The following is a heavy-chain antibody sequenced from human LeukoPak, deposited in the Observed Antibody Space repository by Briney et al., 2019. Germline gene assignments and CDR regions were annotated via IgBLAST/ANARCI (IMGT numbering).Heavy chain of an antibody. CDR3: ALAAAATPIDY. J-gene: IGHJ4*02. D-gene: IGHD6-13*01. Sequence: GGSLRLSCPASGFTFSSSGMNWVRQAPGKGLEWVSYISSSSSTIYYTDSVKGRFTISRDNAKNSLYLQMNSLRAEDTAVYYCALAAAATPIDYWGQGTLVTVSS. CDR2: ISSSSSTI. CDR1: GFTFSSSG. V-gene: IGHV3-48*04.